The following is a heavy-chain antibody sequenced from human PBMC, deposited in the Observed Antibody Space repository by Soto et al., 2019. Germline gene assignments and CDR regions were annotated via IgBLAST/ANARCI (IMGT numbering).Heavy chain of an antibody. D-gene: IGHD2-15*01. CDR1: GGTFSSYA. V-gene: IGHV1-69*13. CDR3: ARGRLGYCSGGSCGSYYYYGMDV. CDR2: IIPIFGTA. Sequence: ASVKVSCKASGGTFSSYAISWVRQAPGQGLEWMGGIIPIFGTANYAQKFQGRVTITADESTSTAYMELSSLRSEDTAVYYCARGRLGYCSGGSCGSYYYYGMDVWGQGTTVTVSS. J-gene: IGHJ6*02.